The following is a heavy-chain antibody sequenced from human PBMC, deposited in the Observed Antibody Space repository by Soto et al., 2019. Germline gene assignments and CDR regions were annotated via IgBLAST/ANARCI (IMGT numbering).Heavy chain of an antibody. Sequence: QLQLVQSAAEVKKPGASVRVSCKAYGYPFIKYGISWIRQAPEQGLEWMGWIKVDSGYTNYAQKFQGRVTMTADTSSDTAFMERRSLRLDDTAVYFCATSYHTGFDPWGQGTLVSVSS. V-gene: IGHV1-18*04. D-gene: IGHD2-2*01. CDR2: IKVDSGYT. CDR1: GYPFIKYG. J-gene: IGHJ5*02. CDR3: ATSYHTGFDP.